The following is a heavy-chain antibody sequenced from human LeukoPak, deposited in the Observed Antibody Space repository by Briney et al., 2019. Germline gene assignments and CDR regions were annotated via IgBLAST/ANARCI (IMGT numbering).Heavy chain of an antibody. J-gene: IGHJ4*02. CDR2: INPNSGGT. CDR1: GYTFTGYY. D-gene: IGHD6-19*01. V-gene: IGHV1-2*02. Sequence: GASVKVSCKASGYTFTGYYMHWVRQAPGQGLEWMGWINPNSGGTNYAQKFQGRVTMTRDTSISTAYMELSRLRSDDTAVYYCARGGIKQWLAKCGDYWGQGTLVTVSS. CDR3: ARGGIKQWLAKCGDY.